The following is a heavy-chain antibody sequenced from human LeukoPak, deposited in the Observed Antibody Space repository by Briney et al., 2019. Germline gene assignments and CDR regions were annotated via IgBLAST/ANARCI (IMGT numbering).Heavy chain of an antibody. CDR2: ISASGGNT. CDR3: AKAASSSWPSYYYGMDV. CDR1: GFTFSSSA. Sequence: PGGSLRLSCAASGFTFSSSAMSWVRQVPGKGLEWVSGISASGGNTYYADSVKGRFTISKDNSKNTVYLQMSSLRVDDTAVYYCAKAASSSWPSYYYGMDVWGQGTTVTVSS. D-gene: IGHD6-13*01. J-gene: IGHJ6*02. V-gene: IGHV3-23*01.